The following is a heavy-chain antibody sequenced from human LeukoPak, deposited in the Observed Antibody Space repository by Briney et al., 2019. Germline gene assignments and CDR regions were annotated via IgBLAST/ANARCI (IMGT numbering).Heavy chain of an antibody. V-gene: IGHV3-30*07. Sequence: GKSLRLSCAASGFTFSTYPMYWVRQAPGKGLEWVAYISYDGTNKYYGDSVKGRFTISRDNSKNTLHLQMNSLRAEDTAVYFCARRSGVAVAGAFDYWGQGTLVTVSS. J-gene: IGHJ4*02. D-gene: IGHD6-19*01. CDR2: ISYDGTNK. CDR1: GFTFSTYP. CDR3: ARRSGVAVAGAFDY.